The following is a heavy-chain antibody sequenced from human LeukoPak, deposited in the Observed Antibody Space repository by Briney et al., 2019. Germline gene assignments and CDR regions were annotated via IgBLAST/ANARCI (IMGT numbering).Heavy chain of an antibody. D-gene: IGHD3-10*01. CDR3: ARATVNYYGSGSYPLYYFDY. Sequence: PSETLSLTCAVYGGSFSGYYWSWIRQPPGKGLEWLGEINHSGSTNYNPSLKNRVTISVDTSKNQFSLKLSSVTAADTAVYYCARATVNYYGSGSYPLYYFDYWGQGTLVTVSS. V-gene: IGHV4-34*01. CDR2: INHSGST. J-gene: IGHJ4*02. CDR1: GGSFSGYY.